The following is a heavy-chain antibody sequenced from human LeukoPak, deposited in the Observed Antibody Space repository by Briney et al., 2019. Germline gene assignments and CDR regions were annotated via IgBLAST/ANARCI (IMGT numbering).Heavy chain of an antibody. D-gene: IGHD2-15*01. CDR1: GGSISSGDYY. Sequence: SETLSLTCTVSGGSISSGDYYWSWIRQPPGKGLEWIGYIYYSGSTYYNPPLKSRFTISVDTSKNQFSLKLSSVTAADTAVYYCARETAYCSGGSCSTHGWFDPWGQGTLVTVSS. CDR2: IYYSGST. J-gene: IGHJ5*02. V-gene: IGHV4-30-4*08. CDR3: ARETAYCSGGSCSTHGWFDP.